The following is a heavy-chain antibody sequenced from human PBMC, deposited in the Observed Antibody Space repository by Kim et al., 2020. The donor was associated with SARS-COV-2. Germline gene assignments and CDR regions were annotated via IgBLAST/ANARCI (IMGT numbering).Heavy chain of an antibody. D-gene: IGHD4-17*01. Sequence: GGSLRLSCAASGFTFDDYAMHWVRQAPGKGLEWVSGISWNSGSIGYADSVKGRFTISRDNAKNSLYLQMNSLRAEDTALYYCAKDIEIWTTVTTGYYFDYWGQGTLVTVSS. CDR1: GFTFDDYA. CDR2: ISWNSGSI. V-gene: IGHV3-9*01. J-gene: IGHJ4*02. CDR3: AKDIEIWTTVTTGYYFDY.